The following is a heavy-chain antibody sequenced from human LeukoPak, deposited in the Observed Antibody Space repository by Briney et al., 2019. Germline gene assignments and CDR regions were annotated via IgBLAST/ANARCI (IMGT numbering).Heavy chain of an antibody. Sequence: SVKVSCKASGGTFSSYAISWVRQAPGQELEWMRGIIPIFGTANYAQKFQGRVTITADKSTSTAYMELSSLRSEDTAVYYCARDVMVRGHNWFDPWGQGTLVTVSS. V-gene: IGHV1-69*06. CDR2: IIPIFGTA. CDR3: ARDVMVRGHNWFDP. J-gene: IGHJ5*02. CDR1: GGTFSSYA. D-gene: IGHD3-10*01.